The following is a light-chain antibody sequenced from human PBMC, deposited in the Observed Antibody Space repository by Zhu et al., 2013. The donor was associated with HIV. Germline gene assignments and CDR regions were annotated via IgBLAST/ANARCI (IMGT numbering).Light chain of an antibody. V-gene: IGKV1-17*01. CDR2: VVS. Sequence: DIQMTQSPSSLSASVGDRVTITCRASQDIRNDLGWYQHKPGKAPKRLIYVVSSLQSGVPSRFSGSGSGTEFTLTISSLQPDDFATYYCQQYNSYSAFGQGTKVEIK. J-gene: IGKJ1*01. CDR3: QQYNSYSA. CDR1: QDIRND.